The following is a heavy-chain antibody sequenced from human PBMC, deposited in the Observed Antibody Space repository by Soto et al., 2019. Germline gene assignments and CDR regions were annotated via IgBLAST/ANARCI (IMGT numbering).Heavy chain of an antibody. CDR3: ARAHAPTLPFDS. J-gene: IGHJ4*01. Sequence: SETLSLTCAVYGGSFSGYYWSWIRQPPGKGLEWIGEINHSGSTNYNPSLKSRVTISVDTSKNQFSLKLSSVTAADTAVYYCARAHAPTLPFDSWGQGTLVTVSS. V-gene: IGHV4-34*01. CDR2: INHSGST. D-gene: IGHD2-15*01. CDR1: GGSFSGYY.